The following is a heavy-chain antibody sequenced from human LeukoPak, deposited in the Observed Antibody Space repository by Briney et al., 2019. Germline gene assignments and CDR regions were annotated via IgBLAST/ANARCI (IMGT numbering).Heavy chain of an antibody. D-gene: IGHD6-25*01. Sequence: PGGSLRLSCAASGFTLSDYYMSWIRQAPGKGLEWLSYICSSGSTIYYADSVKGGFTISRDNAKNSLYLQMNSLRAEDTAVYYCARDGSSAFFWVNYYYMDVWGKGTTVTISS. V-gene: IGHV3-11*04. CDR2: ICSSGSTI. CDR3: ARDGSSAFFWVNYYYMDV. J-gene: IGHJ6*03. CDR1: GFTLSDYY.